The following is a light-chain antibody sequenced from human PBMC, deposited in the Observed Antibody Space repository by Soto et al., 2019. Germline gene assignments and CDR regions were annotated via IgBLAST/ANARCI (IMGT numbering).Light chain of an antibody. Sequence: DIVMTQSPLSLPVTPGEPASISCRSSQSLLHSNGYIYLDWYLQKPGQSPQLLIYLGSNRASGVPDRFSGSGSGTDFTLKINRVESEDVGVYYCMQALQTPITFGQGTRLEIK. CDR3: MQALQTPIT. CDR1: QSLLHSNGYIY. V-gene: IGKV2-28*01. CDR2: LGS. J-gene: IGKJ5*01.